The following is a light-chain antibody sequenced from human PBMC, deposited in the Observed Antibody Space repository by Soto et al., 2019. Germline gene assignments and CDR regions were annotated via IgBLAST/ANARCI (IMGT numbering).Light chain of an antibody. Sequence: QSALTQPASVSGSPGQSITIFCTGSSSDVGDYTYVSWYQQHPGKAPKLMIYDVANRPSGVSHRFSGSKSGNTASLTISGLQAEDEADYYCSTYSSSSMPYVFGTGTKLTVL. J-gene: IGLJ1*01. CDR3: STYSSSSMPYV. CDR1: SSDVGDYTY. CDR2: DVA. V-gene: IGLV2-14*01.